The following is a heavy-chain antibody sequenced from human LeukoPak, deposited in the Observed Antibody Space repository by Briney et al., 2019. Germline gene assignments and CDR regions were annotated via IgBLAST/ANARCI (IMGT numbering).Heavy chain of an antibody. J-gene: IGHJ4*02. D-gene: IGHD6-19*01. Sequence: GGPLRLPCAASGFTFSSYAMSWVRQAPGKGLEWVSGISASGGSTFYGDSVKGRFTISRDNSKDTLYLQMNSLRADDTAVYYCASSSSGWYKFDYWGQGTLVSVSS. CDR2: ISASGGST. CDR3: ASSSSGWYKFDY. V-gene: IGHV3-23*01. CDR1: GFTFSSYA.